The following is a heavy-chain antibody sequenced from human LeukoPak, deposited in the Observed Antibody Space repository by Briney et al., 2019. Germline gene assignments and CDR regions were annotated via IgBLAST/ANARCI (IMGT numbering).Heavy chain of an antibody. D-gene: IGHD4-23*01. V-gene: IGHV3-23*01. CDR1: GFTFSSYA. CDR3: ARPSFGSNSPFDY. J-gene: IGHJ4*02. Sequence: PGGSLRLSCAASGFTFSSYAMSWVRQAPGKGLEWVSAISDSGGSTYYADSVKGRFTISRDNSKNTLYLQMNSLRAEDTAVYYCARPSFGSNSPFDYWGQGTLVTVSS. CDR2: ISDSGGST.